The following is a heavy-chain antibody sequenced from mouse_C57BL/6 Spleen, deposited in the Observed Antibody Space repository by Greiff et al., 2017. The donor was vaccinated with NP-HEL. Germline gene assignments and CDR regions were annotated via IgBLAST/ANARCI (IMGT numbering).Heavy chain of an antibody. CDR2: INPGSGGT. CDR3: ARSLLYDAMDY. CDR1: GYAFTNYL. Sequence: VQLQQSGAELVRPGTSVKVSCKASGYAFTNYLIEWVKQRPGQGLEWIGVINPGSGGTNYNEKFKGKATLTADKSSSTAYMQLGSLTSEGSAVYFSARSLLYDAMDYWGQGTSVTVSS. D-gene: IGHD2-1*01. J-gene: IGHJ4*01. V-gene: IGHV1-54*01.